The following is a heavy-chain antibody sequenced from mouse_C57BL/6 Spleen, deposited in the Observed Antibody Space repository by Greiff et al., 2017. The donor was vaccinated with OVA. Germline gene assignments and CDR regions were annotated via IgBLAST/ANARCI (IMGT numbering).Heavy chain of an antibody. D-gene: IGHD1-1*01. CDR3: ARGRGYYYGSGYAMDY. CDR1: GYTFTSYW. V-gene: IGHV1-55*01. CDR2: IYPGSGST. J-gene: IGHJ4*01. Sequence: QVQLQQPGAELVKPGASVKMSCKASGYTFTSYWLTWVKQRPGQGLEWIGDIYPGSGSTNYNEKFKSKATLTVDTSSSTAYMQLSSLTSEDSAVYYCARGRGYYYGSGYAMDYWGQGTSVTVSS.